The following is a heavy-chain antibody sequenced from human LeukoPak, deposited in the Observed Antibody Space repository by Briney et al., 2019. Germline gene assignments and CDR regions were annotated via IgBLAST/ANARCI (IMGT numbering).Heavy chain of an antibody. D-gene: IGHD6-19*01. CDR1: GSNFNDHA. Sequence: GGSLTLSCAASGSNFNDHAMSWFRQPPGKGPEWVSTIHWNVDITTYTDSVTGRFTISRDNARNSLYLQMNRLRAEDTALYYGARDRVAVAGKAYFDYWGQGTLVTVSS. CDR3: ARDRVAVAGKAYFDY. V-gene: IGHV3-20*04. CDR2: IHWNVDIT. J-gene: IGHJ4*02.